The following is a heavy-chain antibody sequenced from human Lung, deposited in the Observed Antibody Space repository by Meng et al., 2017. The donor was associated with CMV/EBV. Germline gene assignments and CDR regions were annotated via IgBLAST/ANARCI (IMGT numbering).Heavy chain of an antibody. V-gene: IGHV4-4*02. Sequence: SXTXSLXCAVSGGSISSNNWWSWVRQSPGKGLEWIGEISHSERTNYNPSLQSRVTISVDKSKNRFSLNLSSMTAADTAVYYCARLVGVPAAIGWFDPWGQGTXVTVSS. CDR2: ISHSERT. J-gene: IGHJ5*02. CDR1: GGSISSNNW. CDR3: ARLVGVPAAIGWFDP. D-gene: IGHD2-2*01.